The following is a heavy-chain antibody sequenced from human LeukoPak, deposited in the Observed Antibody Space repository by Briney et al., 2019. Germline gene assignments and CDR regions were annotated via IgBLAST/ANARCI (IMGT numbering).Heavy chain of an antibody. J-gene: IGHJ5*02. CDR3: ARGGQDYGDYYNWFDP. V-gene: IGHV4-38-2*02. CDR2: IYHSGST. CDR1: GYSIGSGYY. D-gene: IGHD4-17*01. Sequence: PSETLSLTCTVSGYSIGSGYYWGWIRRPPGKGLEWIGTIYHSGSTYYNPSLKSRVTISIDTSKNQFSLKLSSVTAADTAVYYCARGGQDYGDYYNWFDPWGQGTLVTVSS.